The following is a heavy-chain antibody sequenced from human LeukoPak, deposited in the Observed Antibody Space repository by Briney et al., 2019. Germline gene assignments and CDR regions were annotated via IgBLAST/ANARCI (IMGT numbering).Heavy chain of an antibody. V-gene: IGHV4-34*01. Sequence: SGTLSLTCTVSGGSISGYYWSWIRQPPGKGLEWIGEINHSGTTSYNPSLKSRLTISVDTSKDQFSLKLTSVTAADTAVFYCARHKTGARGFDIWGQGTMVTVSS. CDR3: ARHKTGARGFDI. J-gene: IGHJ3*02. CDR2: INHSGTT. CDR1: GGSISGYY. D-gene: IGHD3-10*01.